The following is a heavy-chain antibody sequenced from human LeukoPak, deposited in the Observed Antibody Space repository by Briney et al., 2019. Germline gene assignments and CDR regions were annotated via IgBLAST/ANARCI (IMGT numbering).Heavy chain of an antibody. V-gene: IGHV3-30*04. CDR3: ARDLYCGSGSYYRGRTSDY. J-gene: IGHJ4*02. CDR2: ISYDGSNK. Sequence: HPGGSLRLSCAASGFTFSSYAMHWVRQAPGTGLEWVAVISYDGSNKYYADSVKGRFTISRDNSKNTLYLQMNSLRAEDTAVYYCARDLYCGSGSYYRGRTSDYWGQGTLVTVSS. D-gene: IGHD3-10*01. CDR1: GFTFSSYA.